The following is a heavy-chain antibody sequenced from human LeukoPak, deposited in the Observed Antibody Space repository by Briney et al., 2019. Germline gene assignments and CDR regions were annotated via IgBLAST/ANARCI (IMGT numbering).Heavy chain of an antibody. J-gene: IGHJ6*03. Sequence: SETLSLTCTVPGGSIRSYYWSWIRQPPGKGLEWIGYVHYIGSTNYNPSLKSRVTISVDTSKNQFSLKLSSVTTADTAVYYCARVEEGYGSGRRGNFYYYYMDVWGKGTTVTISS. CDR1: GGSIRSYY. V-gene: IGHV4-59*01. D-gene: IGHD3-10*01. CDR2: VHYIGST. CDR3: ARVEEGYGSGRRGNFYYYYMDV.